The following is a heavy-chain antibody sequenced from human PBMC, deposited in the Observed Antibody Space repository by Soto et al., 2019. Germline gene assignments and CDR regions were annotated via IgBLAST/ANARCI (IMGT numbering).Heavy chain of an antibody. CDR1: GYSISRSKW. D-gene: IGHD2-2*01. CDR3: ARTGDCSSTSCYAFYYYGMDG. J-gene: IGHJ6*02. CDR2: IYYSGST. Sequence: PSETLSLTCAVSGYSISRSKWWGWIRQPPGKGLEWIGYIYYSGSTYYNPSLKSRVTMSVDTSKNQFSLKLSSVTAVDTAVYYCARTGDCSSTSCYAFYYYGMDGWGQGTTVTVSS. V-gene: IGHV4-28*01.